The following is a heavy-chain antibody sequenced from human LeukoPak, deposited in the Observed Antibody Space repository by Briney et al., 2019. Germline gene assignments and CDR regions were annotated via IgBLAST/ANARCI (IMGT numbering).Heavy chain of an antibody. Sequence: GRSLRLSCAASGFTFSSYGMHWVRQAPGKGLEWVAVISYDGSNKYYADSVKGRFAISRDNSKNTLYLQMNSLRAEDTAVYYCAKDQYSGYDQAYYFDYWGQGTLVTVSS. CDR2: ISYDGSNK. CDR1: GFTFSSYG. CDR3: AKDQYSGYDQAYYFDY. J-gene: IGHJ4*02. D-gene: IGHD5-12*01. V-gene: IGHV3-30*18.